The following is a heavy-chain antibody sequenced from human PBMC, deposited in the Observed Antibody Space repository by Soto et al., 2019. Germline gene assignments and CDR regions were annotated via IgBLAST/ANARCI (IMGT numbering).Heavy chain of an antibody. D-gene: IGHD4-17*01. CDR1: GFIADDYA. V-gene: IGHV3-9*02. CDR3: VKDMKWGGMTTIHYFDS. CDR2: ISSNSATI. Sequence: EVQLVESGGGLVQPGRSLRLSCVASGFIADDYAMHWVRQAPGKGLEWVSGISSNSATINYADSVKGRFTISRDNAKHSLFLQMNSLRPEDTAFYYCVKDMKWGGMTTIHYFDSWGQGTLVTVSS. J-gene: IGHJ4*02.